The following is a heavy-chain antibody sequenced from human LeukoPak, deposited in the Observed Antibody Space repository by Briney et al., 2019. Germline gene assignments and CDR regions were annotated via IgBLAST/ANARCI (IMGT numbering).Heavy chain of an antibody. V-gene: IGHV3-21*01. J-gene: IGHJ4*02. Sequence: GGSLRLSCVVSGFTFSSHSMNWVRQAPGKGLEWVSFISSYSSYIKYADSVKGRSTISRDNAKNSLFLQMNSLRAEDSAVYYCARVVGTVAGSFDYWGQGTLVTVSS. CDR1: GFTFSSHS. D-gene: IGHD6-19*01. CDR2: ISSYSSYI. CDR3: ARVVGTVAGSFDY.